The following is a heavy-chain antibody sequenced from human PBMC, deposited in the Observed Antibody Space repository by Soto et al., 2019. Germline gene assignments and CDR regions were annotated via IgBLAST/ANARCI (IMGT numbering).Heavy chain of an antibody. J-gene: IGHJ5*02. CDR3: PKGIKGDWDP. V-gene: IGHV3-30*18. D-gene: IGHD2-21*01. CDR2: VSYDGNKK. CDR1: GFVSNDYD. Sequence: QVQLAESGGGVVQPGRSLRLSCATSGFVSNDYDIHWVRQAPGKGLAWLASVSYDGNKKYYAESVKGRFTISRDNSKNTLSRKWNSWGAEDPAEYYVPKGIKGDWDPWGRGPLSTVS.